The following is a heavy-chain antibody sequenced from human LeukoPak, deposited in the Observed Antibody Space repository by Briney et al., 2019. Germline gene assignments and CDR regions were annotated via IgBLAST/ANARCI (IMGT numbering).Heavy chain of an antibody. CDR2: IKSDGST. CDR3: ARAPSEIGGYYPEYFRH. J-gene: IGHJ1*01. Sequence: GGSLRLSCAASGFTVSRNYMSWVRQAPGKGLVWVSRIKSDGSTNYADSVKGRFTISRDNAKNTVSLQMNSLRPEDTGVYYCARAPSEIGGYYPEYFRHWGQGTLVTVSS. D-gene: IGHD3-22*01. V-gene: IGHV3-74*01. CDR1: GFTVSRNY.